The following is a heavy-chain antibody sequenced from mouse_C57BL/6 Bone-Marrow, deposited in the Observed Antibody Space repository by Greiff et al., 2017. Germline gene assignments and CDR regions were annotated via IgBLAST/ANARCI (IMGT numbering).Heavy chain of an antibody. V-gene: IGHV1-53*01. CDR1: GYTFTSYW. Sequence: VQLQPSGTELVKPGASVKLSCKASGYTFTSYWMHWVKQRPGQGLEWIGNINPSNGGTNYNEKFKSKATLTVDKSSSTAYMQLSSLTSEDSAVYYCARGDYYYGSSYRFAYWGQGTLVTVSA. D-gene: IGHD1-1*01. J-gene: IGHJ3*01. CDR3: ARGDYYYGSSYRFAY. CDR2: INPSNGGT.